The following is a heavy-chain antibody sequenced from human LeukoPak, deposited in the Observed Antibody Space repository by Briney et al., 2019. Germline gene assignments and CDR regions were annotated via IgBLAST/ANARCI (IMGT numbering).Heavy chain of an antibody. D-gene: IGHD6-13*01. CDR2: IYYSGST. CDR1: GYSISSSNW. J-gene: IGHJ3*02. CDR3: ARTRTAGIAAAGGDAFDI. Sequence: SETLSLTCAVSGYSISSSNWWGWIRQPPGKGLEWIGYIYYSGSTNYNPSLKSRVTMSVDTCKNQFSLKLSSVTALDTAVYYCARTRTAGIAAAGGDAFDIWGQGTMVTVSS. V-gene: IGHV4-28*06.